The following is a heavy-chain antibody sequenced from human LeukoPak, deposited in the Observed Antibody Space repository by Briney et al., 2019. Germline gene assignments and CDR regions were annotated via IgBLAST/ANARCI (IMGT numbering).Heavy chain of an antibody. D-gene: IGHD6-6*01. Sequence: KASETLTLTCAVYGGSFSGYYWSWIRQPPGKGLEWIGEINHSGSTNYNPSLKSRVTISVDTSKNQFSLKLSSVTAADTAVYYCARGLRGQLARIDYWGQGTLVTVSS. CDR1: GGSFSGYY. CDR2: INHSGST. CDR3: ARGLRGQLARIDY. V-gene: IGHV4-34*01. J-gene: IGHJ4*02.